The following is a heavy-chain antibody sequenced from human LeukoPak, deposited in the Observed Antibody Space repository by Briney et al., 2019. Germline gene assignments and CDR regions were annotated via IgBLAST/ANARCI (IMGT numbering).Heavy chain of an antibody. CDR1: GFTFSSYS. CDR2: ISSSSSYI. V-gene: IGHV3-21*01. CDR3: ARDQCSSTSCSQSFDY. J-gene: IGHJ4*02. Sequence: PGGSLRLSCAASGFTFSSYSMNWVRQAPGKGLEWVSFISSSSSYIYYADSVKGRFTISRDNAKNSLYLQMNSLRAEDTAVYYCARDQCSSTSCSQSFDYWGQGTLVTVSS. D-gene: IGHD2-2*01.